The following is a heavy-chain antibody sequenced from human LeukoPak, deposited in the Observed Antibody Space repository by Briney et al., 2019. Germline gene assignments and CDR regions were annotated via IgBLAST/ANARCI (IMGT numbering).Heavy chain of an antibody. J-gene: IGHJ6*02. CDR3: AKEDTAMVWEVFRYYYYGMDV. Sequence: GRSLRLSCAASGFTFSSYGMHWVRQAPGKGLEWVAVISYDGSNKYYADSVKGRFTISRDNSKNTLYLKMNSLRAEDTAVYYCAKEDTAMVWEVFRYYYYGMDVWGQGTTVTVSS. CDR2: ISYDGSNK. D-gene: IGHD5-18*01. CDR1: GFTFSSYG. V-gene: IGHV3-30*18.